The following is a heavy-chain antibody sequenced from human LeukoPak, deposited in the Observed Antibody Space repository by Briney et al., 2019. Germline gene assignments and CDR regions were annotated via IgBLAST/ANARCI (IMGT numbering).Heavy chain of an antibody. J-gene: IGHJ4*02. Sequence: GGSLRLSCATSGFAFSNTGMTWVRQGPGRGLEWVSTISPTGEGTHYADSVKGRFTISRDNSKNTLSLDMNSLRADDTATYYCARDAGGAWPFDYWGQGSRVVVSS. CDR3: ARDAGGAWPFDY. CDR2: ISPTGEGT. V-gene: IGHV3-23*01. CDR1: GFAFSNTG. D-gene: IGHD4-17*01.